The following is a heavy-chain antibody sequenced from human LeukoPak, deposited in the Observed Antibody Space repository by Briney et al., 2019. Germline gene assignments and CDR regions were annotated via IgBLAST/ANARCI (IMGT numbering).Heavy chain of an antibody. CDR3: AKDGPTAIPSWFDP. CDR2: ISSSGGST. V-gene: IGHV3-23*01. Sequence: QTGGSLRLSCAASGFNFTNYAMNWVRQAPGRGLEWVSLISSSGGSTYYAGSVKGRFTISRDNSKNTLYLQMNSLRAEDTAIYYCAKDGPTAIPSWFDPWGQGTLVTVSS. D-gene: IGHD2-21*02. J-gene: IGHJ5*02. CDR1: GFNFTNYA.